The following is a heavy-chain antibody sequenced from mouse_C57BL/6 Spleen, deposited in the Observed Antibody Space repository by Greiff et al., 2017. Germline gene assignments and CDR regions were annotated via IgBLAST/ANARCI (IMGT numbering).Heavy chain of an antibody. D-gene: IGHD2-2*01. CDR3: ARSNYYGYDGWYFDV. Sequence: PGQGLEWIGMIHPNSGSTNYNEKFKSKATLTVDKSSSTAYMQLSSLTSEDSAVYYCARSNYYGYDGWYFDVWGTGTTATVSS. CDR2: IHPNSGST. J-gene: IGHJ1*03. V-gene: IGHV1-64*01.